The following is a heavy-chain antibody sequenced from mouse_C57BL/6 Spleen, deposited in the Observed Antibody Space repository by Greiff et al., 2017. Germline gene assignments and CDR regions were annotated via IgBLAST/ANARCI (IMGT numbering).Heavy chain of an antibody. J-gene: IGHJ4*01. Sequence: VQLVESGAELVKPGASVKISCKASGYAFSSYWMNWVKQRPGKGLEWIGQIYPGDGDTNYNGKFKGKATLTADKSSSTAYMQHSSLPSEASAVYFCERNYGNSYYAMDYWGQGTSVTVSS. V-gene: IGHV1-80*01. CDR3: ERNYGNSYYAMDY. D-gene: IGHD2-1*01. CDR1: GYAFSSYW. CDR2: IYPGDGDT.